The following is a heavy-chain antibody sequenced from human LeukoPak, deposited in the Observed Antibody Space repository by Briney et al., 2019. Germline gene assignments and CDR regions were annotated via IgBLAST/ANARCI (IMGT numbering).Heavy chain of an antibody. CDR1: GFRFSSHA. CDR3: ERAGSDNYYSGVNY. Sequence: PPGGSLRLSCAASGFRFSSHAMNWVRQAPGKGLEWVSGIYGNAGSTFYADSVRGRFTISRDNSNNTLYLQMDSLSAGDTAIYYCERAGSDNYYSGVNYWGQGTLVTVSS. D-gene: IGHD3-22*01. V-gene: IGHV3-23*01. J-gene: IGHJ4*02. CDR2: IYGNAGST.